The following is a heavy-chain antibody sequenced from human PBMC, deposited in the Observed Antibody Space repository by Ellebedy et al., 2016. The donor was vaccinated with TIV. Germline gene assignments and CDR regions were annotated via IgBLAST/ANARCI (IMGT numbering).Heavy chain of an antibody. Sequence: GESLKISCVASGFTFNTFAMSWVRQAPGKGLEWVSALSGGGVSTYYADSVKGRFTISRDNSKNTMYLQMKSLRADDTAIYYCAKHRERMRNTEYDHWGQGTLVTVSS. V-gene: IGHV3-23*01. CDR2: LSGGGVST. D-gene: IGHD1-26*01. J-gene: IGHJ4*02. CDR3: AKHRERMRNTEYDH. CDR1: GFTFNTFA.